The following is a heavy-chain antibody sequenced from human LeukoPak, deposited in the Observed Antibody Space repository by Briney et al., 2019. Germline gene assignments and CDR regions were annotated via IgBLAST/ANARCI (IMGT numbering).Heavy chain of an antibody. CDR2: VHESGSS. CDR3: VRSEVGDFDS. D-gene: IGHD1-26*01. CDR1: GYSISRGYY. J-gene: IGHJ4*02. Sequence: PSETLSLTCAVSGYSISRGYYWGCVRQPPGKRPQWIGSVHESGSSYYNPSLKSRVTISLDTSHNQVSLTLTSVTAADSATYYCVRSEVGDFDSWGQGTRVTVSS. V-gene: IGHV4-38-2*01.